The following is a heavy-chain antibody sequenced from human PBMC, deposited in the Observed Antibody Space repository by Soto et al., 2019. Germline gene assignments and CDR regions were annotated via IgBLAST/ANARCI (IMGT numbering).Heavy chain of an antibody. Sequence: GGSLRLSCAASGFTFSSYAMSWVRQAPGKGLEWVSAISGSGGSTYYADSVKGRFTISRDNSKNTLYLQMNSLRAEDTAVYYCAKSRRSSGYRYYFDYWGQGTLVTVSS. CDR2: ISGSGGST. V-gene: IGHV3-23*01. CDR3: AKSRRSSGYRYYFDY. D-gene: IGHD3-22*01. CDR1: GFTFSSYA. J-gene: IGHJ4*02.